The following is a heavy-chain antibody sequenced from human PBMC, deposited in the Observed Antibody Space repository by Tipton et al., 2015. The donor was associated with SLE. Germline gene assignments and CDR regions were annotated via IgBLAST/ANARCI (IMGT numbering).Heavy chain of an antibody. J-gene: IGHJ6*03. D-gene: IGHD3-22*01. CDR2: ISYAGSNK. V-gene: IGHV3-30*04. Sequence: SLRLSCAASGFTFSSYAMHWVRQAPGMGLDWVAVISYAGSNKYYADSVKGRFTISRDNSKNTLYLQMNSLRAEDTAVYYCARPGITMIVVVANNCIDVWGKGTTVSVP. CDR1: GFTFSSYA. CDR3: ARPGITMIVVVANNCIDV.